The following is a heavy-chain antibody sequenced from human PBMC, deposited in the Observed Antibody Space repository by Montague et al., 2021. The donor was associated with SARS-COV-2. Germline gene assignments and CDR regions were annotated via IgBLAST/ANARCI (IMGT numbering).Heavy chain of an antibody. Sequence: SETLSLTCSVSGASISTSTDHRAWIRQPPEKRLEWVGSFSYSDSNYNNSPLRRRAIISVDSSKNQFSKKLNAVTAEDTAIYYCARHMGHVLVSVTGANCFDPGDQGAHVTVTS. V-gene: IGHV4-39*01. CDR3: ARHMGHVLVSVTGANCFDP. J-gene: IGHJ5*02. CDR2: FSYSDSN. CDR1: GASISTSTDH. D-gene: IGHD5/OR15-5a*01.